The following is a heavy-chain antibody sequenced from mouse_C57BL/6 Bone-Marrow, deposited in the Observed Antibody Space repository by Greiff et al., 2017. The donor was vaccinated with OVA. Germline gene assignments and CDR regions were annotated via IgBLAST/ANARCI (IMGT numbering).Heavy chain of an antibody. Sequence: QVQLQQPGAELVMPGASVKLSCKASGYTFTSYWMHWVKQRPGQGLEWIGEIDPSDSYTNYNQKFKGKSTLTVDKSSSTAYMQLSSLTSEDSAVYYCGGWGGAWFAYWDRGTLVTVTA. CDR3: GGWGGAWFAY. V-gene: IGHV1-69*01. CDR1: GYTFTSYW. J-gene: IGHJ3*01. CDR2: IDPSDSYT.